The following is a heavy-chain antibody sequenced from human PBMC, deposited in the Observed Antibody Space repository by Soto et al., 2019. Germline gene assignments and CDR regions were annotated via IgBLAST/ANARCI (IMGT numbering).Heavy chain of an antibody. J-gene: IGHJ4*02. CDR1: GFTFSNAW. D-gene: IGHD2-15*01. V-gene: IGHV3-15*01. CDR2: IKSKTDGGTT. Sequence: EVQLVESGGGLVKPGGSLRLSCEASGFTFSNAWMSWVRQAPGKGLEWVGRIKSKTDGGTTDYAAPVKGRFTISRDDSKNTLYLQMNSLKTEDTAVYYCTTPGFYCSGGSCYSGDYWGQGTLVTVSS. CDR3: TTPGFYCSGGSCYSGDY.